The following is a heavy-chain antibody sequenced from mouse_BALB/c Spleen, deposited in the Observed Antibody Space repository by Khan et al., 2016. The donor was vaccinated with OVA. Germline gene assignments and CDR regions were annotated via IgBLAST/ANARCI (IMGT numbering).Heavy chain of an antibody. V-gene: IGHV2-6-4*01. J-gene: IGHJ1*01. CDR2: IWIGGSA. D-gene: IGHD2-14*01. Sequence: QVQLKPSGPGLVAPSQSLSITCTVSGFSLSRYSVHWVRQPPGKGLEWLGIIWIGGSADYNSPLKSRLSISKDNSKSQVFLKMNSLQTDDTAMYYCARNRYGGSYWYFDVWGAGTTVTVSS. CDR1: GFSLSRYS. CDR3: ARNRYGGSYWYFDV.